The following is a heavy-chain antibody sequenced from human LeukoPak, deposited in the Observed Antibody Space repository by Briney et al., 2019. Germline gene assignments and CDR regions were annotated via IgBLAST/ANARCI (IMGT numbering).Heavy chain of an antibody. CDR1: GVTFGDYA. J-gene: IGHJ5*02. V-gene: IGHV3-49*03. CDR2: VRTKTHGGAP. Sequence: PGRSLRLSCKGSGVTFGDYAVTWFRQAPGKGLEWVGFVRTKTHGGAPETAASVKGRFNVSRDDSEGIAYLQVTSLRTEDTAMYYCARVNFRDYRGYIWFEPWGQGTLVTVSS. CDR3: ARVNFRDYRGYIWFEP. D-gene: IGHD3-10*01.